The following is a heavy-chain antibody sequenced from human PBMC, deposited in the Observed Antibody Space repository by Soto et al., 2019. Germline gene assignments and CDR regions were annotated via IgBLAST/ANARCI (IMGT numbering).Heavy chain of an antibody. CDR3: AKDSAPHSSSIPPLFDY. CDR2: ISWNSGSI. D-gene: IGHD6-13*01. J-gene: IGHJ4*02. CDR1: GFTFDDYA. Sequence: GGSLRLSCAASGFTFDDYAMHWVRQAPGKGLEWVSGISWNSGSIGYADSVKGRFTISRDNAKNSLYLQMNSLRAEDTALYYCAKDSAPHSSSIPPLFDYWGQGTLVTVSS. V-gene: IGHV3-9*01.